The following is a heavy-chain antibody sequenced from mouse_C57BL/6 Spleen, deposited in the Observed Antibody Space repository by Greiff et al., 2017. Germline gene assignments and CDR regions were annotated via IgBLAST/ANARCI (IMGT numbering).Heavy chain of an antibody. V-gene: IGHV7-1*01. J-gene: IGHJ1*03. CDR3: ASDALYEGYFDV. CDR1: GFTFSDLY. CDR2: SRNKANDYTT. Sequence: VESGGGLVQSGRSLRLSCATSGFTFSDLYMAWVRQASGKGLEGIAASRNKANDYTTEYSASGKGRFIVSRATSKSILYLQMKALRAEDTAIYYCASDALYEGYFDVWGTGTPVTVSS. D-gene: IGHD2-3*01.